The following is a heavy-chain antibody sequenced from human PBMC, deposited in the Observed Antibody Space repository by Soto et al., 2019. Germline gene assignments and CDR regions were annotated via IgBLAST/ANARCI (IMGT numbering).Heavy chain of an antibody. J-gene: IGHJ5*02. CDR1: GGTFSSYA. CDR3: ARRVYNCSSTSCYSLGRPYSWFDP. Sequence: SVKVSCKASGGTFSSYAISWVRQAPGQGLEWMGGIIPIFGTANYAQKFQGRVTITADESTSTAYMELSSLRSEDTAVYYCARRVYNCSSTSCYSLGRPYSWFDPWGQGTLVAVSS. CDR2: IIPIFGTA. V-gene: IGHV1-69*13. D-gene: IGHD2-2*01.